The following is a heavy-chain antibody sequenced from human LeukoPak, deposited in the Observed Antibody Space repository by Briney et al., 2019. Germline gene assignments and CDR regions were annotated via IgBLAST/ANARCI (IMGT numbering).Heavy chain of an antibody. J-gene: IGHJ3*02. D-gene: IGHD1-26*01. CDR1: GGSISSGGYY. Sequence: SETLSLTCTVSGGSISSGGYYWNWIRQPPGKGLEWIGYIYYSGSTNYNPSLKSRVTISVDTSKNQFSLKLSSVTAADTAVYYCARLREGELLIDAFDIWGQGTMVTVSS. CDR3: ARLREGELLIDAFDI. CDR2: IYYSGST. V-gene: IGHV4-61*08.